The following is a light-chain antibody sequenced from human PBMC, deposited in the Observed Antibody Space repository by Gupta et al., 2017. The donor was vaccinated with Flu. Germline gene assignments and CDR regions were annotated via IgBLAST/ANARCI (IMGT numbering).Light chain of an antibody. J-gene: IGKJ1*01. CDR1: QSVSSN. V-gene: IGKV3-15*01. Sequence: EIVMTQSPATLSASPGERATLSCRASQSVSSNLAWYQQKPGQAPRLLIYGASTRATGIPARFSGSGSGTEFTLTISSLQFEDFAFYYCQQYNNWPTFGQGTKVEIK. CDR2: GAS. CDR3: QQYNNWPT.